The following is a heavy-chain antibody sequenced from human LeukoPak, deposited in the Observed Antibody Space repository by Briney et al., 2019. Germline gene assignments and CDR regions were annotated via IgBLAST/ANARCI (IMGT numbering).Heavy chain of an antibody. CDR2: IRYDGSNK. CDR3: AKDAAYSSSWYSD. V-gene: IGHV3-30*02. D-gene: IGHD6-13*01. CDR1: GFMFSNYG. J-gene: IGHJ4*02. Sequence: PGGSLRLSCAASGFMFSNYGMHWVRQAPGKGLEWVAFIRYDGSNKYYADSVRGHFTISRDNSKNTLYLQMNSLRAEDTAVYYCAKDAAYSSSWYSDWGQGTLVTVSS.